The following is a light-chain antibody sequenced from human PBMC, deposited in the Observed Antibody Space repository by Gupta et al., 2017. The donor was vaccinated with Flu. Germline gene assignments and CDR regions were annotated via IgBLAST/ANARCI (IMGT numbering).Light chain of an antibody. J-gene: IGKJ2*03. V-gene: IGKV3-11*01. CDR1: QSVSSY. CDR2: DAS. CDR3: RQRSNWPPNS. Sequence: EIVLIQSPATLSLSPWERATLSCRASQSVSSYVAWYQQKPGQAPRLLVYDASNRATGIPARFSGSGSGTDFTLTISSLEPEDFAVYYCRQRSNWPPNSFGQGTKLEIK.